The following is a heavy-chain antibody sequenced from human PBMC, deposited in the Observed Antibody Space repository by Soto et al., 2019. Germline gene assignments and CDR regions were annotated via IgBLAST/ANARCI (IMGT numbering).Heavy chain of an antibody. J-gene: IGHJ5*02. V-gene: IGHV1-18*01. CDR3: ARDSPPDYYDSSGYYPRFDP. Sequence: ASVKVSCKASGYTFTSYGISWVRQAPGQGLEWMGWISAYNGNTNYAQKLQGRVTMTTDTSTSTAYMELRSLRSDDTAVYYCARDSPPDYYDSSGYYPRFDPRGQGTLVTVSS. CDR2: ISAYNGNT. CDR1: GYTFTSYG. D-gene: IGHD3-22*01.